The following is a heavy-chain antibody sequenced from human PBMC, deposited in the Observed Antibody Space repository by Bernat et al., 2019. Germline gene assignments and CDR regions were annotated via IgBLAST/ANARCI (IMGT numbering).Heavy chain of an antibody. CDR2: INSDGSST. CDR3: ARDKLGYCSSTSCYTSNWFDP. J-gene: IGHJ5*02. Sequence: EVQLVESGGGLVQPGGSLRLSCAASGFTFSSYWMHWVRQAPGKGLVWVSRINSDGSSTSYADSVKGRFTISRDNAKNTLYLQMNSLRAEDMAVYYCARDKLGYCSSTSCYTSNWFDPWGQGTLVTVSS. CDR1: GFTFSSYW. V-gene: IGHV3-74*01. D-gene: IGHD2-2*02.